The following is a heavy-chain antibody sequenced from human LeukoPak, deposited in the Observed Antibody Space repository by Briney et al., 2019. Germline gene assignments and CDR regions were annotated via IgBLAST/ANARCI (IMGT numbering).Heavy chain of an antibody. D-gene: IGHD1-14*01. J-gene: IGHJ6*01. Sequence: PSETLSLTCTVSGYSISSGYYWGWIRQPPGKRLEWIGSIYYSGSTYYNSSLKSRVTISLDTSKNQFSLKLGSVTAADTAVYYCARGLPSIKEGRM. CDR1: GYSISSGYY. V-gene: IGHV4-38-2*02. CDR3: ARGLPSIKEGRM. CDR2: IYYSGST.